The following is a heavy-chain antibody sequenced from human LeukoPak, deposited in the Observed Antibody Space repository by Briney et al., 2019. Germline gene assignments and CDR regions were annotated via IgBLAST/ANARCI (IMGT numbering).Heavy chain of an antibody. V-gene: IGHV3-21*01. CDR2: ISSSSSYI. J-gene: IGHJ5*02. CDR3: ARGPIAAAGRFFDP. Sequence: GGSLRLCCAASGFTFSSYSMNWVRQAPGKGLEWVSSISSSSSYIYYADSAKGRFTISRDNAKNSLYLQMNSLRAEDTAVYYCARGPIAAAGRFFDPWGQGTLVTVSS. D-gene: IGHD6-13*01. CDR1: GFTFSSYS.